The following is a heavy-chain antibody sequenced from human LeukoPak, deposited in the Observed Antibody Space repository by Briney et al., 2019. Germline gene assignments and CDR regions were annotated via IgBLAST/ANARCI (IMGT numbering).Heavy chain of an antibody. CDR2: ISGSGDST. CDR1: GFIFNNYD. CDR3: AKVTVTMAATGDY. D-gene: IGHD2-15*01. V-gene: IGHV3-23*01. Sequence: GGSLRLSCVVSGFIFNNYDMSWVRQAPGKGLEWVSAISGSGDSTYYADSVKGRFTISRDNSKNTLYLQMNSLRVEDTAIYYCAKVTVTMAATGDYWGQGTLVTVSS. J-gene: IGHJ4*02.